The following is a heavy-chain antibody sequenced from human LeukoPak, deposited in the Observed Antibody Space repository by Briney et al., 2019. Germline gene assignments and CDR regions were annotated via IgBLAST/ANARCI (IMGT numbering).Heavy chain of an antibody. Sequence: ASVKVSCKASGYTFTGYYMHWVRQAPGQGLGWMGWINPNSGGTNYAQKFQGRVTMTRDTSISTAYMELSRLRSDDTAVYYCARGYKWNRWDFDYWAREPWSPSPQ. V-gene: IGHV1-2*02. D-gene: IGHD1-1*01. J-gene: IGHJ4*02. CDR2: INPNSGGT. CDR1: GYTFTGYY. CDR3: ARGYKWNRWDFDY.